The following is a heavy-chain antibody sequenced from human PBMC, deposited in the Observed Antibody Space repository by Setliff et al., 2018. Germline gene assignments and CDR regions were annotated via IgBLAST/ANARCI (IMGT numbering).Heavy chain of an antibody. CDR2: ISSGSTYK. CDR1: GFTFSRYS. V-gene: IGHV3-21*04. D-gene: IGHD5-18*01. J-gene: IGHJ3*02. Sequence: GGSLRLSCEASGFTFSRYSMNWVRQAPGKGLEWVSSISSGSTYKNYADSVKGRFTISRDNAKNSLYLQMNSLKTEDTAVYYCTFARDGYDVFDIWGQGTMVTVSS. CDR3: TFARDGYDVFDI.